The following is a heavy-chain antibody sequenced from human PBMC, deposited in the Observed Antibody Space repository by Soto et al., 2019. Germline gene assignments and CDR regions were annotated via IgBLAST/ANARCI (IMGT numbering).Heavy chain of an antibody. Sequence: QVQLVQSGAEVKKPGSSVKVSCKASGGTFSGYAISWVRQAPGQGLEWMGGIIPISGTATYAQKFQGRVTITADVSTSTAYMELSSLTSEDTAVFYXARXXXXXXXXGXXXXDPWGQGTLVTVSS. V-gene: IGHV1-69*12. CDR2: IIPISGTA. CDR1: GGTFSGYA. J-gene: IGHJ5*02. CDR3: ARXXXXXXXXGXXXXDP.